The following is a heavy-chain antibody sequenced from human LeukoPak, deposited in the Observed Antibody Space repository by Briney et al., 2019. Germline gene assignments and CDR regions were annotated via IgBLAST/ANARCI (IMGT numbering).Heavy chain of an antibody. CDR1: GYSISNAYY. Sequence: PSETLSLTCSVSGYSISNAYYWGWIRQPPGKGLEWIGSIYYSGSIFYNPPLKSRVTMSVDTSKNQFSLKLSSVTAADTAVYYCARDPGREIFDYWGQGTLVTVSS. V-gene: IGHV4-38-2*02. CDR3: ARDPGREIFDY. J-gene: IGHJ4*02. CDR2: IYYSGSI. D-gene: IGHD1-26*01.